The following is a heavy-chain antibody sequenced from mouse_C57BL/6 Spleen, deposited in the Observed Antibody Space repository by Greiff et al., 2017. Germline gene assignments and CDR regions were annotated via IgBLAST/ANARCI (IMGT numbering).Heavy chain of an antibody. J-gene: IGHJ3*01. D-gene: IGHD2-4*01. CDR2: IYPGDGDT. V-gene: IGHV1-80*01. CDR3: VIYYDYDVWFAY. CDR1: GYAFSSYW. Sequence: QVQLQQSGAELVKPGASVKISCKASGYAFSSYWMNWVKQRPGKGLEWIGQIYPGDGDTNYNGKFKGKATLTADKSSSPAYMQLSSLTSEDSAVYFCVIYYDYDVWFAYWGQGTLVTVSA.